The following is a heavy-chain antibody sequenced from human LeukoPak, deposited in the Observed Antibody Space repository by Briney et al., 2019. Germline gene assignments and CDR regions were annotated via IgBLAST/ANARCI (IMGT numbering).Heavy chain of an antibody. V-gene: IGHV1-18*04. D-gene: IGHD3-16*01. J-gene: IGHJ3*02. CDR2: ISAYNGNT. CDR1: GYTFTGYY. CDR3: ARVGGLGPHDAFDI. Sequence: ASVKVSCKASGYTFTGYYMHWVRQAPGQGLEWMGWISAYNGNTNYAQKLQGRVTMTTDTSTSTAYMELRSLRSDDTAVYYCARVGGLGPHDAFDIWGQGTMVTVSS.